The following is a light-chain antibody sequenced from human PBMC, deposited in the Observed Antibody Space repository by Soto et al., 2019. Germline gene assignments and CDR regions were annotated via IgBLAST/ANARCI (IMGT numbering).Light chain of an antibody. CDR2: EVS. CDR3: TSYAGSKNFVV. CDR1: SSEVGGYNY. Sequence: QSVLTQPPSASGSPGQSVTNSCTGTSSEVGGYNYVSWFQQHPGKAPKVMIYEVSKRPSGVPDRFSGSKSGNTASLTVSGLQAEDEADYYCTSYAGSKNFVVFGGGTKVTVL. V-gene: IGLV2-8*01. J-gene: IGLJ2*01.